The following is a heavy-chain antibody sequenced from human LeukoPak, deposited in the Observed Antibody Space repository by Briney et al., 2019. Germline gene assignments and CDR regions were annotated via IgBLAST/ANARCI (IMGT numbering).Heavy chain of an antibody. CDR3: TKYYDSSGYSLFDI. V-gene: IGHV3-15*01. CDR2: IKSKTDGGTT. CDR1: GFTFTNAW. J-gene: IGHJ3*02. Sequence: GGSLRLSCAASGFTFTNAWMSWVRQAPGKGLEWVGRIKSKTDGGTTGYAAPVKRRFTISRDDSKNTLYLQMNSLKTEDTAVYYCTKYYDSSGYSLFDIWGQGTMVTVSS. D-gene: IGHD3-22*01.